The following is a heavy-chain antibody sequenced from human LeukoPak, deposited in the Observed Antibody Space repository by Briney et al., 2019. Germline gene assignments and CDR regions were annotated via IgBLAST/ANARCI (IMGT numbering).Heavy chain of an antibody. CDR3: ARSGFNYDSSGYFI. CDR1: GYSIRSGYY. Sequence: SETLSLTCTVSGYSIRSGYYWGWIRQPPGKGLEWIGSIYHSGSTNYNPSLKSRVTISVDTSKNQFSLKLSSVTAADTAVYYCARSGFNYDSSGYFIWGQGTLVTVSS. V-gene: IGHV4-38-2*02. CDR2: IYHSGST. D-gene: IGHD3-22*01. J-gene: IGHJ4*02.